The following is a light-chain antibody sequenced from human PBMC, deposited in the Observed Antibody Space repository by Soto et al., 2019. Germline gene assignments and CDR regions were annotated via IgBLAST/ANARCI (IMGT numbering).Light chain of an antibody. CDR2: GAS. Sequence: IVLTQSPATLSLSPWERATLSCRASQSVSGSYIAWYQQKPGQAPRLLVYGASRRATGVPDRFSGSGSGTHFTLSIRRLESEDFAVYYCQQYETSPFTFGGGTKVDIK. V-gene: IGKV3-20*01. J-gene: IGKJ4*01. CDR1: QSVSGSY. CDR3: QQYETSPFT.